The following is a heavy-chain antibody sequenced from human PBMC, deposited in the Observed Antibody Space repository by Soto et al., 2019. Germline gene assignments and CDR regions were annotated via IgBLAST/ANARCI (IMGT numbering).Heavy chain of an antibody. CDR1: GFTVSSYS. D-gene: IGHD5-18*01. V-gene: IGHV3-21*01. CDR2: ISSSSSYI. CDR3: AREVDTAMVTDYYYYYGMDV. J-gene: IGHJ6*02. Sequence: PGGSLRLSCAASGFTVSSYSMNWVRQAPGKGLEWVSSISSSSSYIYYADSVKGRFTISRDNAKNSLYLQMNSLRAEDTAVYYCAREVDTAMVTDYYYYYGMDVWGQGTTVTVSS.